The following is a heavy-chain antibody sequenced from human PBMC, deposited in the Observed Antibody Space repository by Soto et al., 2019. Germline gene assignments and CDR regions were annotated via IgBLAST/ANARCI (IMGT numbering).Heavy chain of an antibody. CDR2: IIPIFGTA. CDR1: GGTFSSYA. D-gene: IGHD2-21*02. J-gene: IGHJ5*02. Sequence: QVQLVQSGAEVKKPGSSVKVSCKASGGTFSSYAISWVRQAPGQGLEWMGGIIPIFGTANYAQKFQGRVTITADESKSTDDMELSSLRSEDTAVYYCARGDEPGDCFFCRFDPWGQGTLVTVSS. CDR3: ARGDEPGDCFFCRFDP. V-gene: IGHV1-69*01.